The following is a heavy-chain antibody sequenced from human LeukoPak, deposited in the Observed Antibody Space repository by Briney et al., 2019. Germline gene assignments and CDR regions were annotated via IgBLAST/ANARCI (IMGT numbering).Heavy chain of an antibody. J-gene: IGHJ6*03. V-gene: IGHV3-30*02. Sequence: GGSLRLSCAASGFTFSSYGMHWVRQAPGKGLEWVAFIRYDGSNKYYADSVKGRFTISRDNSKNTLYLQMNSLRAEDTAVYYCAKDGISCSSTSCYTQYYYYMDVWGKGTTVTASS. D-gene: IGHD2-2*02. CDR2: IRYDGSNK. CDR1: GFTFSSYG. CDR3: AKDGISCSSTSCYTQYYYYMDV.